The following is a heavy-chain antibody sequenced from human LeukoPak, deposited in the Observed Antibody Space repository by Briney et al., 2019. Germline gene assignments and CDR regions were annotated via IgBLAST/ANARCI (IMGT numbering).Heavy chain of an antibody. J-gene: IGHJ4*02. V-gene: IGHV3-43*02. CDR3: AKGWGSYGDYERESFDY. CDR2: ISGGGGST. Sequence: PGGSLRLSCAASGFTFDDYAMHWVRQAPGKGLEWVSLISGGGGSTYYADSVKGRFTISRDNSKNSLYLQMNSLRTEDTALYYCAKGWGSYGDYERESFDYWGQGTLVTVSS. D-gene: IGHD4-17*01. CDR1: GFTFDDYA.